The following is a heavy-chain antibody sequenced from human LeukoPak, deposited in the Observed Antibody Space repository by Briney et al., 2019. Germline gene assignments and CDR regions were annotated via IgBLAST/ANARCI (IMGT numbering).Heavy chain of an antibody. CDR2: INPNSGGT. Sequence: ASVKVSCKASGYTFTGYYMHWVRQAPGQGLEWMGWINPNSGGTNYAQKCQGRVTMTRDTSISTAYMELSRLRSDDTAVYYCARDLPRYCSSTSCPNWFDPWGQGTLVTVSS. D-gene: IGHD2-2*01. CDR1: GYTFTGYY. J-gene: IGHJ5*02. CDR3: ARDLPRYCSSTSCPNWFDP. V-gene: IGHV1-2*02.